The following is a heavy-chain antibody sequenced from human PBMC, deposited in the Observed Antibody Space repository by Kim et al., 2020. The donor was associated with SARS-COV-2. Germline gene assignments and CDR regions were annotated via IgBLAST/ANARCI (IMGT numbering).Heavy chain of an antibody. CDR3: ARGGDYGGYSGYLWY. D-gene: IGHD4-17*01. Sequence: ADSVKERFTIYKDNYRNTLYLKMNSLRPEDTYVYYCARGGDYGGYSGYLWYWGQGTLVTVSS. J-gene: IGHJ4*02. V-gene: IGHV3-30*01.